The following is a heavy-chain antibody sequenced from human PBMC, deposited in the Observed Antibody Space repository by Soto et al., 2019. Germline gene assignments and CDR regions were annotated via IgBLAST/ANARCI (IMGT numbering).Heavy chain of an antibody. J-gene: IGHJ6*02. CDR3: ARSKNFGVVVAANYYGMDV. CDR1: GFTFSSYG. D-gene: IGHD2-15*01. CDR2: IWYDGSNK. Sequence: GGSLRLSCAASGFTFSSYGMHWVRQAPGKGLEWVAVIWYDGSNKYYADSVKGRFTISRDNSKNTLYLQMNSLRAEDTAVYYCARSKNFGVVVAANYYGMDVWGQGTTVTVSS. V-gene: IGHV3-33*01.